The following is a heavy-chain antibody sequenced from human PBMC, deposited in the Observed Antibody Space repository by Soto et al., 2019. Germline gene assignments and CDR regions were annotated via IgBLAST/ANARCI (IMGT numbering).Heavy chain of an antibody. J-gene: IGHJ4*02. Sequence: SETLSLTCAVYGGSFSGYYWSWIRQPPGKGLEWIGEINHSGSTNYNPSLKSRVTISVDTSKNQFSLKLSSVTAADTAVYYCARGGGYCSSTSCYNSPDYWGQGTLVTVSS. CDR1: GGSFSGYY. CDR3: ARGGGYCSSTSCYNSPDY. V-gene: IGHV4-34*01. CDR2: INHSGST. D-gene: IGHD2-2*02.